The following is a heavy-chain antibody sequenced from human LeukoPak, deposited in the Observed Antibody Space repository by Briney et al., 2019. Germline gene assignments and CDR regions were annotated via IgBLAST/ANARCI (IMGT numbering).Heavy chain of an antibody. V-gene: IGHV1-2*02. CDR2: IYPKSGGP. CDR3: ALENCYVDTGCSKSFDY. D-gene: IGHD3-9*01. J-gene: IGHJ4*02. Sequence: ASVKVPCKTSGYTFTVKFLHWLRQAPGQRLEWIGGIYPKSGGPVYRQNFRRRVTVPRDTSVSTAHVALSRLRSDATAVSFCALENCYVDTGCSKSFDYWGQGTLVTVSS. CDR1: GYTFTVKF.